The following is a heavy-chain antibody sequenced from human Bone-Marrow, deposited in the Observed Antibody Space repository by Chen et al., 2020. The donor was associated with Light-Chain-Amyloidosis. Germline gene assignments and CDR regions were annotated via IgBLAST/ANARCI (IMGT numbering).Heavy chain of an antibody. D-gene: IGHD4-17*01. CDR1: GGTFSSYA. Sequence: QVQLVQSGAEVKKPGSSVKVSCKASGGTFSSYAISWVRQAPGQGLEWMGGIIPICSTANYAQKFQGRVTITADESTRTAYIGLSSLRSEDTAVYYCARTDYGVVAFDIWGQGTMVTVSS. CDR3: ARTDYGVVAFDI. J-gene: IGHJ3*02. CDR2: IIPICSTA. V-gene: IGHV1-69*01.